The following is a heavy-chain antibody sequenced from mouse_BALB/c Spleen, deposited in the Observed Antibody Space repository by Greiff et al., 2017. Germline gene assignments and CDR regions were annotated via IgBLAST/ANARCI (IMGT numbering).Heavy chain of an antibody. Sequence: VQLQQPGAELVKPGASVKLSCKASGYTFTSYWMHWVKQRPGQGLEWIGEINPSNGRTNYNEKFKSKATLTVDKSSSTAYMQLSSLTSEDSAVYYCARAYYGNPFDYWGQGTTLTVSS. V-gene: IGHV1S81*02. CDR2: INPSNGRT. CDR1: GYTFTSYW. CDR3: ARAYYGNPFDY. J-gene: IGHJ2*01. D-gene: IGHD2-10*01.